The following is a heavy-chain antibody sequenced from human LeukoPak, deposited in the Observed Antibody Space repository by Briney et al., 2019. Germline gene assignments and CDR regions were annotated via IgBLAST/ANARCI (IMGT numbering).Heavy chain of an antibody. J-gene: IGHJ4*02. CDR2: IIPIFGTA. D-gene: IGHD3-22*01. CDR3: ARGRYYYDRGFDY. V-gene: IGHV1-69*05. Sequence: ASVXXSXXASXXTXXXXAIXXXXQAPGQGLEWMGGIIPIFGTANYAQKFQGRVTITTDESTSTAYMELSSLRSEDTAVYYCARGRYYYDRGFDYWGQGTLVTVSS. CDR1: XXTXXXXA.